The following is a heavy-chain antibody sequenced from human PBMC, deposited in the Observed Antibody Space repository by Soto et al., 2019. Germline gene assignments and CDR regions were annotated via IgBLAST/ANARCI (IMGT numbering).Heavy chain of an antibody. Sequence: ASVKVSCKASGYTFTGYYMHWVRQAPGQGLEWMGWINPNSGGTNYAQKFQGWVTMTRDTSISTAYMELSGLRSDDTAVYYCARDVPISIAVADNDYWGQRTLVTVSS. D-gene: IGHD6-19*01. CDR2: INPNSGGT. CDR1: GYTFTGYY. J-gene: IGHJ4*02. CDR3: ARDVPISIAVADNDY. V-gene: IGHV1-2*04.